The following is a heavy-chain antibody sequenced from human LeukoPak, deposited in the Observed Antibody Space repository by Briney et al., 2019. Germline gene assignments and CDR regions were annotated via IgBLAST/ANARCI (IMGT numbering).Heavy chain of an antibody. CDR3: ARGGPGYCSGGSCYHY. D-gene: IGHD2-15*01. V-gene: IGHV1-24*01. Sequence: ASVKVSCKVSGYTLTELSMHWVRQAPGKGLEWMGGFDPEDGETIYAQKFQGRVTMTEDTSTDTAYMELSSLRSEDTAVYYCARGGPGYCSGGSCYHYWGQGTLVTVSS. J-gene: IGHJ4*02. CDR2: FDPEDGET. CDR1: GYTLTELS.